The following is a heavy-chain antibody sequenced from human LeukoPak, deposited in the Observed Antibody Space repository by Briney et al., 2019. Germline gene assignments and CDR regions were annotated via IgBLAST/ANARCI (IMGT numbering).Heavy chain of an antibody. J-gene: IGHJ4*02. D-gene: IGHD3-22*01. CDR1: GFTFSSYA. V-gene: IGHV3-23*01. CDR2: ISGSGGST. Sequence: PGGSLRLSCAASGFTFSSYAMSWVRQAPGKGLEWVSAISGSGGSTYYADSVKGRFTISRDNSKNTLYLQMNSLSAEDTAVYYCAKLTNYYDSPSDYWGQGTLVTVSS. CDR3: AKLTNYYDSPSDY.